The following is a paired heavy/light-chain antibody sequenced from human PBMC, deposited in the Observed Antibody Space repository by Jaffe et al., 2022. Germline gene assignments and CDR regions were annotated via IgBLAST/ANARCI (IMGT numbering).Light chain of an antibody. CDR3: QQSYSVPAT. CDR1: QNIGNY. J-gene: IGKJ1*01. Sequence: DIQMTQSPSSLSASVGDRVTITCRASQNIGNYLNWYQQRPGTAPDHLIYAASTLKSGVPSRFSGSGSGTDFTLTIGSLQPEDFATYYCQQSYSVPATFGQGTKVEIK. V-gene: IGKV1-39*01. CDR2: AAS.
Heavy chain of an antibody. J-gene: IGHJ3*02. V-gene: IGHV3-74*03. CDR1: GFSLSDYW. Sequence: EVQLVDSGGGLVQPGGSLRLSCAASGFSLSDYWMHWVRQAPGEGLVWVSRISTDGSITTYADSVKGRFSIARDNAKNTVYLQMNSLRVEDTAVYYCARDFDCVDGSCSPGGDAFGIWGQGTMVTVSS. D-gene: IGHD3-9*01. CDR3: ARDFDCVDGSCSPGGDAFGI. CDR2: ISTDGSIT.